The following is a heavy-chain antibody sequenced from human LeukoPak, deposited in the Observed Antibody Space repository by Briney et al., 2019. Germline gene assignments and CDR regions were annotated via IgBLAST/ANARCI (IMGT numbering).Heavy chain of an antibody. V-gene: IGHV1-2*06. CDR3: AKTRAAAGPYVCAFDI. CDR2: INPNSGGT. CDR1: GYTFTGYY. Sequence: ASVKVSCKASGYTFTGYYMHWVRQAPGQGLEWMGRINPNSGGTNYAQKFQGRVTMTRDTSISTAYMELSRLRSDDTAVYYCAKTRAAAGPYVCAFDIWGQGTMVTVSS. J-gene: IGHJ3*02. D-gene: IGHD6-13*01.